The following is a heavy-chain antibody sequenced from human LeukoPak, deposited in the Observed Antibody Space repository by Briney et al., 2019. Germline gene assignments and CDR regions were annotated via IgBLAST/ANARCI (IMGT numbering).Heavy chain of an antibody. J-gene: IGHJ4*02. CDR3: ARDRPQYYDFWSGYFDY. CDR2: IYSGGST. D-gene: IGHD3-3*01. V-gene: IGHV3-66*02. Sequence: PGGSLRLSCAASGFPVSSNYMSWVRQAPGKGLEWVSVIYSGGSTYYADSVKGRFTISRDNSKNTLYLQMNSLRAEDTAVYYCARDRPQYYDFWSGYFDYWGQGTLVTVSS. CDR1: GFPVSSNY.